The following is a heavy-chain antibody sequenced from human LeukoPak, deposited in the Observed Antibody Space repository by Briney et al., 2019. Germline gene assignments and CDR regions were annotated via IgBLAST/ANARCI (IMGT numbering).Heavy chain of an antibody. V-gene: IGHV3-30-3*01. D-gene: IGHD6-13*01. CDR1: GFTFSSYA. CDR3: ARGSGSSWYLLSY. J-gene: IGHJ4*02. Sequence: GGSLRLSCAASGFTFSSYAMHWVRQAPGKGLEWVAVISYDGSNKYYADSVKGRFTISRDNSKNTLYLQMNSLRAEDTAVYYCARGSGSSWYLLSYWGQGTLVTVSS. CDR2: ISYDGSNK.